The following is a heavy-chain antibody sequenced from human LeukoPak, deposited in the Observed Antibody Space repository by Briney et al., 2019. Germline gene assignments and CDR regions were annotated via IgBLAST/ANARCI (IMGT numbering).Heavy chain of an antibody. CDR3: ARDPYYDSSGYHGNWFDP. D-gene: IGHD3-22*01. V-gene: IGHV1-8*03. J-gene: IGHJ5*02. CDR2: INPNSGNT. CDR1: GYTFTGYY. Sequence: ASVKVSCKASGYTFTGYYMHWVRQAPGQGLEWMGWINPNSGNTGYAQRFQGRVTITRNTSISTAYMELSSLRSDDTAVYYCARDPYYDSSGYHGNWFDPWGQGTLVTVSS.